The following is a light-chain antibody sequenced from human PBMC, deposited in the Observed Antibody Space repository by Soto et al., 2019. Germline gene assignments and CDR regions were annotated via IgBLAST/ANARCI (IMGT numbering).Light chain of an antibody. CDR1: SSNIGSNI. CDR2: SDN. J-gene: IGLJ3*02. Sequence: QSVLTQPPSASGTPGQRVTISCSGSSSNIGSNIVNWYQQLPGTAPKVLIYSDNQRPSGVPDRFSGSKSGTSASLASSGLQSEDEADYYCAAWDDTLNGNWVFGGGTKLTVL. V-gene: IGLV1-44*01. CDR3: AAWDDTLNGNWV.